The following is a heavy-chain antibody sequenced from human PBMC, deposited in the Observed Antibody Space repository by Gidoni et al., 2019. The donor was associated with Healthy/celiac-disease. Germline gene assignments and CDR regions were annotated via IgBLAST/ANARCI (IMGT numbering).Heavy chain of an antibody. CDR2: ISSSGSTI. V-gene: IGHV3-11*01. D-gene: IGHD4-17*01. CDR3: ARVVTVRWLWGY. J-gene: IGHJ4*02. CDR1: GCTFSDYY. Sequence: QVQLVESGGGLVKPGGSLRLSCSAPGCTFSDYYMSWIRQAPGKGLEWVSDISSSGSTIYYADSVKGRFAISRDNAKNSLYLQMNSLRAEDTAVYYCARVVTVRWLWGYWGQGTLVTVSS.